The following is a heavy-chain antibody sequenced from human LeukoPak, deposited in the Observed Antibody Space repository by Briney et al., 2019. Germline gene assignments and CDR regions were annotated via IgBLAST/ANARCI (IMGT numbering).Heavy chain of an antibody. CDR3: AKDLPPIAVAGFFDY. CDR1: GYTFSSYG. CDR2: ISYDGSNK. J-gene: IGHJ4*02. Sequence: GGSLRLSCAASGYTFSSYGMHWVRQAPGKGLEWVAVISYDGSNKYYADSVKGRFTISRDNSKNALYLQMNSLRAEDTAVYYCAKDLPPIAVAGFFDYWSQGTLVTVSS. D-gene: IGHD6-19*01. V-gene: IGHV3-30*18.